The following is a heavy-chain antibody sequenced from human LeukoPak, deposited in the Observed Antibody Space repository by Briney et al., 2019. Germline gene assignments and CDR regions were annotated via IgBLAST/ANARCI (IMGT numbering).Heavy chain of an antibody. Sequence: GGTLRLSCAASGFSFSSYGMSWVRQAPGKGLEWVSAISASGTSTYYADSVKGRFTISRDNSKNTLYLQMNSLRAEDTAVYYCAKAAAGTIWGQGTLVTVSS. CDR1: GFSFSSYG. V-gene: IGHV3-23*01. J-gene: IGHJ4*02. CDR3: AKAAAGTI. D-gene: IGHD6-13*01. CDR2: ISASGTST.